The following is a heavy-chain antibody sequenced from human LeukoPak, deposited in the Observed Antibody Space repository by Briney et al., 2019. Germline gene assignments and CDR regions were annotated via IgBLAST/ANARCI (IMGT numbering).Heavy chain of an antibody. V-gene: IGHV4-39*01. J-gene: IGHJ4*02. CDR3: VRHDGRGGATMGALDS. D-gene: IGHD5-12*01. CDR1: TDSISSSSHH. CDR2: IYYGRTT. Sequence: PSETLSLTCTVSTDSISSSSHHWGWIRQSPGKGLEWFGGIYYGRTTYYNPPLNSRVAISVVTSKNQFSLQLNSVTAADTAVYYCVRHDGRGGATMGALDSWGQGSLVTVSS.